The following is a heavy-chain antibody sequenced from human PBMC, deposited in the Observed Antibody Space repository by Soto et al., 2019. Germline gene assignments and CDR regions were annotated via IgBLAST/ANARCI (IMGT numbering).Heavy chain of an antibody. Sequence: SETLSLTCTVSGGSISSYYWSWIRQPPGKGLEWIGYIYYSGSTNYNPSLKSRVTISVDTSKNQFSLKLSSVTAADTAVYYCARDLGSYYYGSGSYRGYYMDVWGKGTTVTVSS. J-gene: IGHJ6*03. CDR2: IYYSGST. CDR1: GGSISSYY. CDR3: ARDLGSYYYGSGSYRGYYMDV. V-gene: IGHV4-59*01. D-gene: IGHD3-10*01.